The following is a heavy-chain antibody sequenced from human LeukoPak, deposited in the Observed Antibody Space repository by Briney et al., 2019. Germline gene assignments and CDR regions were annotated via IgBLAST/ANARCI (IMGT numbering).Heavy chain of an antibody. CDR1: GLTFSSYW. Sequence: GGSLRLSCAASGLTFSSYWMSWVRQAPGRGLEWVANIKQDGSEKHYVDSVTGRFTISRDNTKNSLYLQMNSLRADDTAVYYCARDLAGPPQEAFDIWGQGTMVTVSS. V-gene: IGHV3-7*01. J-gene: IGHJ3*02. CDR2: IKQDGSEK. CDR3: ARDLAGPPQEAFDI.